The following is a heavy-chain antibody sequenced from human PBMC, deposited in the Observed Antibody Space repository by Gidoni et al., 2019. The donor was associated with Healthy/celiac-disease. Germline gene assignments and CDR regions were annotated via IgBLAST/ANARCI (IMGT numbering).Heavy chain of an antibody. CDR2: INHSGST. Sequence: QVQLQQWGAGLLKPSETLSLTCAVYGGSFSGYYWSWIRQPPGKGLEWIGEINHSGSTNYNPSLKSRVTISVDTSKNQFSLKLSSVTAADTAVYYCARGTRGYYYDSSGYYLFDYWGQGTLVTVSS. CDR3: ARGTRGYYYDSSGYYLFDY. V-gene: IGHV4-34*01. D-gene: IGHD3-22*01. CDR1: GGSFSGYY. J-gene: IGHJ4*02.